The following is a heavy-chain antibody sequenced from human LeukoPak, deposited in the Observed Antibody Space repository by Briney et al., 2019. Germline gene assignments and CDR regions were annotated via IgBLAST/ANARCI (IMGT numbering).Heavy chain of an antibody. CDR1: GFTFSRHW. CDR3: ARVGLSWGGFDV. V-gene: IGHV3-74*01. J-gene: IGHJ3*01. D-gene: IGHD7-27*01. Sequence: GGSLRLACAASGFTFSRHWVYWVRQAPGKGLVWVSRINGDGSITTYADSVKGRFTISRDNAKNTVFLQMNSLRAEDTAVYYCARVGLSWGGFDVWGQGTMVTVSS. CDR2: INGDGSIT.